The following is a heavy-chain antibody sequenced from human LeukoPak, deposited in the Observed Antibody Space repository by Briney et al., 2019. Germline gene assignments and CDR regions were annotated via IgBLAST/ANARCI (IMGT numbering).Heavy chain of an antibody. Sequence: ASVKVSCKASGYTSTGYYMHWVRQAPGQGLEWMGRINPNSGGTNYAQKFQGRVTVTRDTSISTAYMELSRLRSDDTAVYYCARDALWFGELFPFDYWGQGTLVTVSS. D-gene: IGHD3-10*01. V-gene: IGHV1-2*06. CDR2: INPNSGGT. J-gene: IGHJ4*02. CDR1: GYTSTGYY. CDR3: ARDALWFGELFPFDY.